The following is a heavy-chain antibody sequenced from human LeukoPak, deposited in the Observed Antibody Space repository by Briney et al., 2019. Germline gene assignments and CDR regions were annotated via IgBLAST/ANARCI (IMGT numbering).Heavy chain of an antibody. CDR3: TRHGKSEGYYFDS. J-gene: IGHJ4*02. CDR2: IYHSGST. Sequence: SGTLSLTCAVSGGSISSSNWWSWVRQPPGKGLEWIGEIYHSGSTNYNPSLKSRVTISVDKSKNQFSLKLSSVTAADTAVYYCTRHGKSEGYYFDSWGQGTLVTVSS. D-gene: IGHD1-26*01. CDR1: GGSISSSNW. V-gene: IGHV4-4*02.